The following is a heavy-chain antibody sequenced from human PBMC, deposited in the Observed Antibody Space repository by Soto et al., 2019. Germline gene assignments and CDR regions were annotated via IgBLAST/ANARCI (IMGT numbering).Heavy chain of an antibody. CDR3: ARLAYYYGSERAFDI. CDR2: IYHSGST. Sequence: SETLSLTCAVSGGSISSGGDSWSWIRQPPGKGLEWSGYIYHSGSTYYNPSLKSRVTISVDRSKIQFSLKLSSVTAADTAVYYCARLAYYYGSERAFDIWGQGTMVTVSS. V-gene: IGHV4-30-2*01. J-gene: IGHJ3*02. D-gene: IGHD3-10*01. CDR1: GGSISSGGDS.